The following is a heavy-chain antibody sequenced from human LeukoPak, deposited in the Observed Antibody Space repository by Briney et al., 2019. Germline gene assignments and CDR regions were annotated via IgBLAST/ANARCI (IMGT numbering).Heavy chain of an antibody. CDR1: GFTFSSYG. J-gene: IGHJ4*02. Sequence: GGSLRLSCAASGFTFSSYGMHWVRQAPGKGLEWVAVIWYDGSNKYYADSVKGRFTISRDNSKHTLYLQINSLRADDTVVYYCASDSIAAAPPFDYWGPGTLVHVSS. CDR2: IWYDGSNK. D-gene: IGHD6-13*01. V-gene: IGHV3-33*01. CDR3: ASDSIAAAPPFDY.